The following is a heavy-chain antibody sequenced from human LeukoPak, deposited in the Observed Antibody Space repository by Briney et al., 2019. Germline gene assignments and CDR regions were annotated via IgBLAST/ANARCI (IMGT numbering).Heavy chain of an antibody. V-gene: IGHV1-69*01. J-gene: IGHJ6*04. CDR2: IIPIFGTA. CDR3: ARSEAAAAHYYYYGMDV. D-gene: IGHD6-13*01. Sequence: SVKVSCKASGGTFSSYAISWVRQAPGQGLEWMGGIIPIFGTANYAQKFQGRVTITADESTSTAYMELSSLRSEDTAVYYCARSEAAAAHYYYYGMDVWGKGTTVTVSS. CDR1: GGTFSSYA.